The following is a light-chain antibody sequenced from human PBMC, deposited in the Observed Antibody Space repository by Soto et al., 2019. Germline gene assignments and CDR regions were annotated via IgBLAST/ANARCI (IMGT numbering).Light chain of an antibody. J-gene: IGKJ2*01. CDR1: QGISNY. Sequence: DIQMTQSPSSLSASVGDRVTITCRASQGISNYLAWYQQKPGKVPKLLIYAASTLPSGVPSRFSGGGSGPDFTLTISSLQPEDVATYYCQKYNSAPTTFGPGTKLEIK. V-gene: IGKV1-27*01. CDR2: AAS. CDR3: QKYNSAPTT.